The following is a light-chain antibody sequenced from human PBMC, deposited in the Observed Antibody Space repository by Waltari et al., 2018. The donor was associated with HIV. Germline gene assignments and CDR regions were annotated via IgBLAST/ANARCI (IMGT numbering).Light chain of an antibody. CDR2: DSS. V-gene: IGKV3-11*01. Sequence: LVLTQFPATLSLSPGERATLSCRASQTISGSIAWYQQRPGQTPRLLIYDSSNRATDIPARFSGSGSWTDFTLTIASLESEDFTFYYCQHRSSWPLYTFGQGTRVEI. J-gene: IGKJ2*01. CDR3: QHRSSWPLYT. CDR1: QTISGS.